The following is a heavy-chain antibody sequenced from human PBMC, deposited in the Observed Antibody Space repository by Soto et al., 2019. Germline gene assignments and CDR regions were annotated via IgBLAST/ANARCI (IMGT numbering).Heavy chain of an antibody. CDR1: GGSISSGGYY. CDR3: ARLPDAKLELDY. CDR2: IYYSGST. J-gene: IGHJ4*02. D-gene: IGHD1-1*01. Sequence: SETLSLSCTVSGGSISSGGYYWSWIRQHPGKGLEWIGYIYYSGSTYYNPSLKSRVTISVDTSKNQFSLKLSSVTAADTAVYYCARLPDAKLELDYWGQGTLVTVSS. V-gene: IGHV4-31*03.